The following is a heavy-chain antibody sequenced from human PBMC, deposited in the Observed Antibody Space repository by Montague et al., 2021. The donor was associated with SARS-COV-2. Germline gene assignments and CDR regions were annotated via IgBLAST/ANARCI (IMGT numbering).Heavy chain of an antibody. D-gene: IGHD3-10*01. CDR2: IHYSGST. V-gene: IGHV4-39*01. Sequence: SETLSLTCAVSGGSISSSSYYWGWIRQPPGKGLEWIGSIHYSGSTYYNPSLKSRVSISVDTSKNQFSLRLSSVTAADTAAYFCARHPPHSPSGNYLVPGGFDIWGPGTMVTVSS. CDR3: ARHPPHSPSGNYLVPGGFDI. CDR1: GGSISSSSYY. J-gene: IGHJ3*02.